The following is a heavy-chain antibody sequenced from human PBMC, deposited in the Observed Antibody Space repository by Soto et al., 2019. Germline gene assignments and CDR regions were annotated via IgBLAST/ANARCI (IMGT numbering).Heavy chain of an antibody. V-gene: IGHV1-46*01. Sequence: QGQLVQSRAEVKKPGASVKVSCKTSGYTFTDYYMHWVRQAPGQELEWMGVFSPSGGSATYAQKFQGRVTMTSDTSTRTVYMELSSLRSDDTAVYYCASDGGGEWLWTDYRGQGTLVIVSS. CDR2: FSPSGGSA. CDR1: GYTFTDYY. J-gene: IGHJ4*02. CDR3: ASDGGGEWLWTDY. D-gene: IGHD3-16*01.